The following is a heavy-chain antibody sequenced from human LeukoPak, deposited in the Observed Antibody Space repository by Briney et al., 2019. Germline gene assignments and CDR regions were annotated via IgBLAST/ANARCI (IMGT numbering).Heavy chain of an antibody. CDR1: GGSISSYY. CDR2: LYYGGSN. D-gene: IGHD3-16*01. V-gene: IGHV4-59*01. CDR3: ARVGGDYGMDV. J-gene: IGHJ6*02. Sequence: SETLSLTCTGSGGSISSYYWSWIRQPPGKGLEWIGNLYYGGSNNYNPSLQRRATISADTSKTQCSLNLSSVTAADTAVYYCARVGGDYGMDVWGQGTTVTVSS.